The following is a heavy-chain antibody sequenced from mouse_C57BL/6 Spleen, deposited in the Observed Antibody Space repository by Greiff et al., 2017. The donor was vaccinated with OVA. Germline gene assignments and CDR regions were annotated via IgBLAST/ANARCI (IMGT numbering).Heavy chain of an antibody. V-gene: IGHV14-2*01. CDR2: IDPEDGEI. CDR3: ARGDSSGYTWFAD. D-gene: IGHD3-2*02. J-gene: IGHJ3*01. CDR1: GFTIKDYY. Sequence: VQLQQSGAELVKPGASVKLSCTASGFTIKDYYMPWVKQRTEQGLEWIGRIDPEDGEIKYAQKFQGKATITADTASNTAYLQLSSLTSEDTAVYYCARGDSSGYTWFADWGQGTLVTVSA.